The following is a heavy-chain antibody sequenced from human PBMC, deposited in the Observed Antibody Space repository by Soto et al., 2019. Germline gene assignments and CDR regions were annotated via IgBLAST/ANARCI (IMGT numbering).Heavy chain of an antibody. CDR1: GGTFSNYA. J-gene: IGHJ5*02. Sequence: QVQLVQSGAEVKKPGSSVKVSCKASGGTFSNYAITWVRQAPGQGLEWLGRIIPIFGTRDYAQKFQGRVTISAAESTTTAYMELSSLRYDDTAVYYCAKDGGREVYVGNWFDPWGQGYLVTVSS. V-gene: IGHV1-69*15. CDR3: AKDGGREVYVGNWFDP. CDR2: IIPIFGTR. D-gene: IGHD2-15*01.